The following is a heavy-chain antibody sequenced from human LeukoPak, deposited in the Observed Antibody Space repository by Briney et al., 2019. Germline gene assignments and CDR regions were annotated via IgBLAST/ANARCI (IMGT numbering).Heavy chain of an antibody. CDR3: ARAGLNGDVDY. Sequence: SETLSLTCAVYGGSFSGYYWSWIRQPPGKGLEWIGEINHSGSTNYNPSLKSRVTISVDTSKNQFSLKLSTVTAADTAVYYCARAGLNGDVDYWGQGTLVTVSS. CDR1: GGSFSGYY. V-gene: IGHV4-34*01. CDR2: INHSGST. J-gene: IGHJ4*02. D-gene: IGHD4-17*01.